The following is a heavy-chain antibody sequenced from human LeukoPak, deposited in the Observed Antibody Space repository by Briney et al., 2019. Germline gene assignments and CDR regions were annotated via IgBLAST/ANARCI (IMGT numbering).Heavy chain of an antibody. V-gene: IGHV4-38-2*01. D-gene: IGHD3-22*01. J-gene: IGHJ4*02. CDR1: RYSISSGYY. CDR3: ARLYYYDSSGYRYKYYFDY. CDR2: IYHSGST. Sequence: SETLSLTCAVSRYSISSGYYWGWIRQPPGKGLEWIGSIYHSGSTYYNPSLKSRVTISVDTSKNQFSLKLSSVTAADTAVYYCARLYYYDSSGYRYKYYFDYWGQGTLVTVSS.